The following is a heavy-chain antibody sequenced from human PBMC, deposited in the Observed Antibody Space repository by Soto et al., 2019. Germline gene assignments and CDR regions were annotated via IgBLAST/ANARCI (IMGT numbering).Heavy chain of an antibody. V-gene: IGHV4-34*01. Sequence: QVQLQQWGAGLLKPSETLSLTCAVYGGSFSGYYWSWIRQPPGKGLEWIGEINHSGSTNYNPSLKSRVTISVDTSKNQFSLKLSSVTAADTAVYYCARGQKRRYYDSSGRPYWYFDLWGRGTLVTVSS. J-gene: IGHJ2*01. CDR3: ARGQKRRYYDSSGRPYWYFDL. D-gene: IGHD3-22*01. CDR1: GGSFSGYY. CDR2: INHSGST.